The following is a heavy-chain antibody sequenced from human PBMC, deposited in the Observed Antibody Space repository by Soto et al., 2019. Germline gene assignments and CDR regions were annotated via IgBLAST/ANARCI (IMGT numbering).Heavy chain of an antibody. CDR2: IYYRGNT. J-gene: IGHJ6*02. D-gene: IGHD7-27*01. CDR1: GGSMSPYY. V-gene: IGHV4-59*08. CDR3: ARHSKKTGDFYYYYGMDV. Sequence: SETLSLTCSVFGGSMSPYYWSWIRQSPGKGLEWIANIYYRGNTNYNPSLESRVTISIDTSKNQFSLKLNSLTAADTAVYYCARHSKKTGDFYYYYGMDVWGQGTTVTVSS.